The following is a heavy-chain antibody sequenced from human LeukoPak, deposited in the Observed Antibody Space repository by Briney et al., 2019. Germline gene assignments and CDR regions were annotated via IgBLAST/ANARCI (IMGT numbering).Heavy chain of an antibody. Sequence: GGSLRLSCAASGFTFNNYWMNWARQAPGKGLEWVGLIDRPAKSYATAYGASVGGRFTISRDDSKNTAYLQMDSLKTEDTALYYCTRDRGTYNWLDPWGQGTLVTVSS. D-gene: IGHD1-26*01. V-gene: IGHV3-73*01. CDR3: TRDRGTYNWLDP. J-gene: IGHJ5*02. CDR2: IDRPAKSYAT. CDR1: GFTFNNYW.